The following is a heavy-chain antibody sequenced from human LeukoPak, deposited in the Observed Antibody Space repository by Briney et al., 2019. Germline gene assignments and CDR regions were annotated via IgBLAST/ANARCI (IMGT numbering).Heavy chain of an antibody. D-gene: IGHD2-15*01. CDR1: GFNFSGTA. CDR2: IRSKSNSYAT. J-gene: IGHJ5*02. Sequence: GGSLRLSCAASGFNFSGTAMHWVRQASGKGLEWVGRIRSKSNSYATAYAASVKGRFTISRDDSKNTAYLQMNSLKTEDTAVYYCARDSPRGYCSGGSCYAWFDPWGQGTLVTVSS. V-gene: IGHV3-73*01. CDR3: ARDSPRGYCSGGSCYAWFDP.